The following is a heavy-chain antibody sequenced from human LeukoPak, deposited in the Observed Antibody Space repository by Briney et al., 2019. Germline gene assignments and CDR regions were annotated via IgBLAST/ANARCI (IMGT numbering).Heavy chain of an antibody. CDR1: GFTFSSYT. Sequence: PRGSLRLSCSASGFTFSSYTMNWVRQAPGKGLEWVSYISSSSNYIYYADSVKGRFTISRDNDKNSLYLQMNSLRAEDTAVYYCAREYGSVLGDYWGQGTLVTVSS. CDR2: ISSSSNYI. CDR3: AREYGSVLGDY. J-gene: IGHJ4*02. D-gene: IGHD3-10*01. V-gene: IGHV3-21*01.